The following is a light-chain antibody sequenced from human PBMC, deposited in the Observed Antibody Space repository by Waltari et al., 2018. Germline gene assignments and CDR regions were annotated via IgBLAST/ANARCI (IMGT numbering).Light chain of an antibody. CDR2: EGT. CDR3: CSYGGRTKLI. V-gene: IGLV2-23*01. Sequence: QSALTQPASLSGSPGQSITISCTGTSNDIGSSNFVSWYQHHPGKAPKAIIYEGTMRPSGVSKLFSGSKSVNTASLTISGLQPEDEADYYCCSYGGRTKLIFGGGTKLTVL. CDR1: SNDIGSSNF. J-gene: IGLJ2*01.